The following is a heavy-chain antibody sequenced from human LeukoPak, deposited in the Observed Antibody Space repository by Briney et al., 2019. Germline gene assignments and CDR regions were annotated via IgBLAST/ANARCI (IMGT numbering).Heavy chain of an antibody. CDR2: INPNSGGT. V-gene: IGHV1-2*06. CDR3: ARDRIRRQVEHDRKGRSSTSCPSWFDP. D-gene: IGHD2-2*01. Sequence: ASVKVSCKASGYTFTGYYMHWVRQAPGQGLEWMGRINPNSGGTNYAQKFQGRVTMTRDTSISTAYMELSRLRSDDTAVYYCARDRIRRQVEHDRKGRSSTSCPSWFDPWGQGTLVTVSS. CDR1: GYTFTGYY. J-gene: IGHJ5*02.